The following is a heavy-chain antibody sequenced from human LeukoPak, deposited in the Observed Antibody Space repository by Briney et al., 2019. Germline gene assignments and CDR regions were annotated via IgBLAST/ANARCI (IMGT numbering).Heavy chain of an antibody. V-gene: IGHV4-61*02. CDR1: GGSISSGSYY. CDR2: IYTSGST. D-gene: IGHD5-18*01. Sequence: SQTLSLTCTVSGGSISSGSYYWSWIRQPAGKGLEWIGRIYTSGSTNYNPSLKSRVTILVDTSKNQFSLKLSSVTAADTAVYYCARAKGYSYGRAFDIWGQGTMVTVSS. J-gene: IGHJ3*02. CDR3: ARAKGYSYGRAFDI.